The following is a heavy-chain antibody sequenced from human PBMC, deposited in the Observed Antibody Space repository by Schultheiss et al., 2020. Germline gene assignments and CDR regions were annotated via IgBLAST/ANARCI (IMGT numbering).Heavy chain of an antibody. D-gene: IGHD3-22*01. Sequence: ASVKVSCKASGGTFTSYYMHWVRQAPGQGLEWMGWISTYNGDTNYAQKLQGRVTMTTDTSTSTAYMELRSLRSDDAAVYYCARERDMSYYDSSGYWRDAFDIWGQGTMVTV. CDR1: GGTFTSYY. CDR2: ISTYNGDT. J-gene: IGHJ3*02. V-gene: IGHV1-18*04. CDR3: ARERDMSYYDSSGYWRDAFDI.